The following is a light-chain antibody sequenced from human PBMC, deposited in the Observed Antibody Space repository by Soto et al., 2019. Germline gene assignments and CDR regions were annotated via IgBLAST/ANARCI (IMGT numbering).Light chain of an antibody. Sequence: QSALTQPASVSGSPGQSITISCTRTSSDVGGYKYVSWYQQHPGKAPKLLIYTVSNRPSGVSNRFSGSKSGNTASLTISGLQAEDEADYYCSSYTSSSSYVFGNGTKVTVL. CDR1: SSDVGGYKY. V-gene: IGLV2-14*01. CDR3: SSYTSSSSYV. J-gene: IGLJ1*01. CDR2: TVS.